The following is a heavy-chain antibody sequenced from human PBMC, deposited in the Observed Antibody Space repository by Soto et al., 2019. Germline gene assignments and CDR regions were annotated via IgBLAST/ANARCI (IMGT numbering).Heavy chain of an antibody. J-gene: IGHJ6*02. Sequence: PGGSLRLSCAASGFTFSSYAMSWVRQAPGKGLEWVSAISGSGGSTYYADSVKGRFTISRGNSKNTLYLQMNSLRAEDTAVYYCASAVAGPYYYYYGMDVWGQGTTVTVSS. CDR2: ISGSGGST. CDR1: GFTFSSYA. CDR3: ASAVAGPYYYYYGMDV. D-gene: IGHD6-19*01. V-gene: IGHV3-23*01.